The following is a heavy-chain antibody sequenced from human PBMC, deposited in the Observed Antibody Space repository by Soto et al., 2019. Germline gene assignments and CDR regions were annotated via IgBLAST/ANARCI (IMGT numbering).Heavy chain of an antibody. Sequence: ASVNVSCKASGGTFSSYSISWVRQAPGQGLEWMGGIIPIFGTANYAQKFQGRVTITADESTSTAYMELSSLRSEDTAVYYCARTKTTVTTNLVPFDYWGQGTLVTVSS. CDR3: ARTKTTVTTNLVPFDY. CDR1: GGTFSSYS. D-gene: IGHD4-17*01. J-gene: IGHJ4*02. CDR2: IIPIFGTA. V-gene: IGHV1-69*13.